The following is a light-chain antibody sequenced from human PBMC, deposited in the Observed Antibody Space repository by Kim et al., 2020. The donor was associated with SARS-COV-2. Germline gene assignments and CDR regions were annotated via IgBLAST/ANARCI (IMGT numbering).Light chain of an antibody. CDR2: DAS. J-gene: IGKJ2*01. CDR3: QQYDSYSRT. V-gene: IGKV1-5*01. Sequence: DIQMTQSPSTLSASVGDRVTITCRASQSISTWLAWYQQKPGKAPELLMYDASRLQSGVPSRFSGSGSGTEFTLTISSLQPGDFATYSCQQYDSYSRTFGQGPKLEI. CDR1: QSISTW.